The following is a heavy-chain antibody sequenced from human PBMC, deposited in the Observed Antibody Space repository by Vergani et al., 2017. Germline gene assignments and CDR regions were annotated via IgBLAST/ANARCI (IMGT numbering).Heavy chain of an antibody. CDR2: INPNSGGT. Sequence: QVQLVQSGAEVKKPGASVKVSCKASGYTFTGYYMHWVRQAPGQGLEWMGWINPNSGGTNYAQKFQGRVTMTRDTSTSTVYMELSSLRSEDTAVYYCARARYSSSWPYFDYWGQGTLVTVSS. D-gene: IGHD6-13*01. CDR3: ARARYSSSWPYFDY. CDR1: GYTFTGYY. J-gene: IGHJ4*02. V-gene: IGHV1-2*02.